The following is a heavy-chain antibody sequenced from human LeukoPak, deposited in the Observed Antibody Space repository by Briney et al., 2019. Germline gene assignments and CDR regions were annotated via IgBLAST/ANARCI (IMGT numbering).Heavy chain of an antibody. V-gene: IGHV4-39*07. CDR3: VRAYDH. J-gene: IGHJ4*02. CDR2: IYNSGST. CDR1: GGSISSSSYY. Sequence: PSETLSLTCTVSGGSISSSSYYWGWIRRPPGRGLEWIGEIYNSGSTIYNPSLKGRVTISVDTSKNQLSLNLNSVTAADTAVYYGVRAYDHWGQGTLVTVSS.